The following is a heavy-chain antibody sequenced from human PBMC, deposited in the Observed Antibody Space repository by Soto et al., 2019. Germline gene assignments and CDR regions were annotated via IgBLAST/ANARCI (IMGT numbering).Heavy chain of an antibody. V-gene: IGHV3-30*18. Sequence: GGSLRLSCAASGFTFSSYGMHWVRQAPGKGLEWVAVISYDGSNKYYADSVKGRFTISRDNSKNTLYLQMNSLRAEDTAVYYCAKGIAAAPIFDYWGQGTLVTVSS. CDR2: ISYDGSNK. CDR1: GFTFSSYG. D-gene: IGHD6-13*01. CDR3: AKGIAAAPIFDY. J-gene: IGHJ4*02.